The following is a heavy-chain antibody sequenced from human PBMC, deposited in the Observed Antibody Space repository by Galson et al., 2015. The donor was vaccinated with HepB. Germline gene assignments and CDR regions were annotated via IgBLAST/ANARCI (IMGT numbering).Heavy chain of an antibody. D-gene: IGHD3-16*01. CDR3: ARGIDQGVLGAFDI. Sequence: TLSLTCAVYGGSFSGYYWSWIRQPPGKGLEWIGEINHSGSTNYNPSLKSRVTISVDTSKNQFSLKLCSVTAADTAVYYCARGIDQGVLGAFDIWGQGTMVTVSS. J-gene: IGHJ3*02. V-gene: IGHV4-34*01. CDR1: GGSFSGYY. CDR2: INHSGST.